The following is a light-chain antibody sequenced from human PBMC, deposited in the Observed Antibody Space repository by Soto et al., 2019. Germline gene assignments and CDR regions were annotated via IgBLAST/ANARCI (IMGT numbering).Light chain of an antibody. Sequence: QPVLTQPPSVSGAPGQRVTISCTGGSSNIGAGNDAQWYQQLPGTAPKLLIFGNNNRPSGVPDRFSGSKSGTSASLAISGLQAEDEADYYCQSYDSSLRGDVFGTGTKLTVL. V-gene: IGLV1-40*01. CDR3: QSYDSSLRGDV. CDR1: SSNIGAGND. J-gene: IGLJ1*01. CDR2: GNN.